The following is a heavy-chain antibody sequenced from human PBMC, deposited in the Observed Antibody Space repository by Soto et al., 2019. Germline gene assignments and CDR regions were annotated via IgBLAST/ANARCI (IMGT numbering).Heavy chain of an antibody. Sequence: QVQLVQSGAEVKKPGSSVKVSCKASGGTFSSYTISWVRQAPGQGLEWMGRIIPILGIANYAQKFQGRVTITADKSSSTAYMELSSLRSEDTAVYYCARDRDQLDAFDIWGQGTMVTVSS. CDR3: ARDRDQLDAFDI. V-gene: IGHV1-69*08. CDR1: GGTFSSYT. D-gene: IGHD2-2*01. CDR2: IIPILGIA. J-gene: IGHJ3*02.